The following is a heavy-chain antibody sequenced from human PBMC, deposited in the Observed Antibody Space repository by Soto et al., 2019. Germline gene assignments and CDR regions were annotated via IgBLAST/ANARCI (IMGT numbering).Heavy chain of an antibody. V-gene: IGHV1-18*01. CDR2: ISPYNGNT. D-gene: IGHD2-15*01. Sequence: QVQLVQSGAEVKKPGASVKVSCKASGYTFTSYGITWVRQAPGQGLEWMGWISPYNGNTNYAQKFQGRVTMTTDTSTTTAYMELRSLRSEDTAVYYCARGGLGYCSGGSCPQNWFDPWGQGTLVTVSS. CDR3: ARGGLGYCSGGSCPQNWFDP. J-gene: IGHJ5*02. CDR1: GYTFTSYG.